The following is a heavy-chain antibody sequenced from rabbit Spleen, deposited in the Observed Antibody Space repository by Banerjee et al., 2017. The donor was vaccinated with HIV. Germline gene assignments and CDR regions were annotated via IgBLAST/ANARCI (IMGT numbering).Heavy chain of an antibody. D-gene: IGHD7-1*01. CDR2: IYIGGGST. J-gene: IGHJ3*01. V-gene: IGHV1S40*01. Sequence: QSLEESGGDLVKPGASLTLTCTASGFDLSSYYYMCWVRQAPGKGLEWIACIYIGGGSTFYASWAKGRFTISETSSTTVTLQMTSLTAADTATYFCARFYAGYGDFGYAAMWGQGTLVTVS. CDR1: GFDLSSYYY. CDR3: ARFYAGYGDFGYAAM.